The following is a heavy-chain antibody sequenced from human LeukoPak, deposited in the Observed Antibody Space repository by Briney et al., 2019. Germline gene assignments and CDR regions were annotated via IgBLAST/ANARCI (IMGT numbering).Heavy chain of an antibody. J-gene: IGHJ6*02. Sequence: PGGSLRLTCEASGFTFSRFAMTWVRQAPGKGLEWVSTIGALGGSTNYAASVKGRFTISRDNSKDTLYLQMNNLRAEDTAVYCAKDRDIILNGHGMDVWGQGTTVTVSS. CDR1: GFTFSRFA. D-gene: IGHD3-10*01. V-gene: IGHV3-23*01. CDR3: AKDRDIILNGHGMDV. CDR2: IGALGGST.